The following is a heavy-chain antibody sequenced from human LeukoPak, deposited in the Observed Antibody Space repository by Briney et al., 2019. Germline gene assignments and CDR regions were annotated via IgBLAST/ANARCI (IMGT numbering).Heavy chain of an antibody. V-gene: IGHV1-18*01. D-gene: IGHD3-10*01. J-gene: IGHJ4*02. CDR3: ARDSHLEFAYFQGADY. Sequence: ASVKVSCKASGYTFTSYGISWVRQAPGQGLEWMGWISAYNGNTNYAQKLQGRVTMTTDTSTSTVYMELSSLRSEDTAVYYCARDSHLEFAYFQGADYWGQGTLVTVSS. CDR2: ISAYNGNT. CDR1: GYTFTSYG.